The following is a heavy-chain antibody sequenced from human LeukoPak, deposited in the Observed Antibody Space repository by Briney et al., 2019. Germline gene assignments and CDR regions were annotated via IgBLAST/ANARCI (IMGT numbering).Heavy chain of an antibody. Sequence: GESLKISCKGSGYSFTSYWIGWVRQMPGKGLEWMGIIYPGDSDTRYSPSFQGQVTISADKSISTAYLQWSSLKASDTAMYYCARHLVFCSSTSCYALDYWGQGTLVTVSS. V-gene: IGHV5-51*01. J-gene: IGHJ4*02. CDR1: GYSFTSYW. CDR3: ARHLVFCSSTSCYALDY. CDR2: IYPGDSDT. D-gene: IGHD2-2*01.